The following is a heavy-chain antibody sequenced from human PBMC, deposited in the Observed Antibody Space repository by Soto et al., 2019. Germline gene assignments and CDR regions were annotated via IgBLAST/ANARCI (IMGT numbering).Heavy chain of an antibody. CDR3: ARLGPPGNYYYMDG. CDR2: IYPGDSDT. J-gene: IGHJ6*03. V-gene: IGHV5-51*01. CDR1: GYSFTSYW. Sequence: GESLKIYCKGSGYSFTSYWIGWVREMPGKGLEWMGIIYPGDSDTRYSPSFQGQVTISAEKSISTAYLQWSSLKASDTGMYYCARLGPPGNYYYMDGWGKGTTVTVSS.